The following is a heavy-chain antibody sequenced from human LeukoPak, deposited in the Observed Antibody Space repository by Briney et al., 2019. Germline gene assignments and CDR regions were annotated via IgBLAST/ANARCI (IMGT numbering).Heavy chain of an antibody. CDR2: INPNSGGT. D-gene: IGHD3-3*01. V-gene: IGHV1-2*02. Sequence: ASVKVSCKASGYTFTGYYMHWVRQAPGQGLEWMGWINPNSGGTNYAQKFQGRVTMTRDTSISTAYMELSRLRSDDTAVYYCARVAYYDFWSGYYLHWGQGTLVTVSS. CDR1: GYTFTGYY. CDR3: ARVAYYDFWSGYYLH. J-gene: IGHJ4*02.